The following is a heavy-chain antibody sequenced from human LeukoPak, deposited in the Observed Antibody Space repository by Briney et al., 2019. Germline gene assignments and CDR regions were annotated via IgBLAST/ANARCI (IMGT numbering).Heavy chain of an antibody. CDR1: GFTFSSYS. Sequence: GGSLRLSCAASGFTFSSYSMHWVRQAPGKGLEWVAVISYDGSNKYYADSVKGRFTISRDNSKNTLYLQMNSLRAEDTAVYYCAKDGCSSTSCHLDYWGQGTLVTVSS. D-gene: IGHD2-2*01. CDR3: AKDGCSSTSCHLDY. CDR2: ISYDGSNK. V-gene: IGHV3-30-3*01. J-gene: IGHJ4*02.